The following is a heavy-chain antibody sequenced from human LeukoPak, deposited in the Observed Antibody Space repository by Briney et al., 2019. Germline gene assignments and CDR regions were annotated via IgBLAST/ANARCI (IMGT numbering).Heavy chain of an antibody. J-gene: IGHJ4*02. CDR2: ISSSSTYI. CDR1: GFTFSTYT. Sequence: GGSLRLSCAASGFTFSTYTMYWVRQAPGKGLEWVSSISSSSTYIYYADSVKGRFTISRDNAKDSLYLQMNSLRAEDTAVYYCARDEVYGEQYYFDYWGQGTLVTVSS. D-gene: IGHD4/OR15-4a*01. CDR3: ARDEVYGEQYYFDY. V-gene: IGHV3-21*01.